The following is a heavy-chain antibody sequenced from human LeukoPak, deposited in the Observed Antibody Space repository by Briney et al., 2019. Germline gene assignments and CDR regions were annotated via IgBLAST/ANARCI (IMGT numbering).Heavy chain of an antibody. Sequence: PGGSLRLSCAASGLTFSSYAMSGVRQAPGKGLEWVSAISGSGGSTYYADSVKGRFTISRDNSKNTLYLQMNSLRAEDTAVYYCAKDFYGSGRSGFDYWGQGTLVTVSS. D-gene: IGHD3-10*01. V-gene: IGHV3-23*01. CDR3: AKDFYGSGRSGFDY. CDR2: ISGSGGST. CDR1: GLTFSSYA. J-gene: IGHJ4*02.